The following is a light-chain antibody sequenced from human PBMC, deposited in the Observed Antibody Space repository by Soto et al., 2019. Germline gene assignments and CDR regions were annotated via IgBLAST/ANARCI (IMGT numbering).Light chain of an antibody. V-gene: IGKV1-39*01. CDR2: AAS. J-gene: IGKJ4*01. CDR1: QTISSW. CDR3: QQSYSTPLT. Sequence: DIQMTQSPSTLSGSVGDRVTITCRASQTISSWLAWYQQKPWKAPKLLIYAASSLQSGVPSRFSGSGSGTDFTLTISSLQPEDFATYYCQQSYSTPLTFGGGTKVDIK.